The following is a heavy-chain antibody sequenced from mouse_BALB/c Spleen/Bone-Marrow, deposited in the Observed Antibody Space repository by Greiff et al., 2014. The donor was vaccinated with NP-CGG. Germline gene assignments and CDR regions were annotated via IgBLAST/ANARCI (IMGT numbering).Heavy chain of an antibody. CDR3: AGPAWFAY. V-gene: IGHV1-14*01. CDR2: INPYNDGT. Sequence: EVKLQESGPELVKPGASVKMSCKASGYTFTSYIIHWVKQKPGQGLEWIGYINPYNDGTKYNEKFKGKATLSSDKSSSTAYMELSSLTSADSAVYYCAGPAWFAYWGQGTLVTVS. CDR1: GYTFTSYI. J-gene: IGHJ3*01.